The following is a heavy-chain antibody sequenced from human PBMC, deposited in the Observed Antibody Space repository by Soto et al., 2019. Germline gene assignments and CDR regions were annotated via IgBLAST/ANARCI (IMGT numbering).Heavy chain of an antibody. Sequence: LSLTCAVYVWSFSGYYWSWIRQPPGKGLEWIGEINHSGSTNYNSSLKSRVTISVDTSKNQFSLKLSSVTAADTAAYYCARGTHYDFWSGYEDYYYGMDVWGQGTTVTVSS. V-gene: IGHV4-34*01. D-gene: IGHD3-3*01. J-gene: IGHJ6*02. CDR3: ARGTHYDFWSGYEDYYYGMDV. CDR1: VWSFSGYY. CDR2: INHSGST.